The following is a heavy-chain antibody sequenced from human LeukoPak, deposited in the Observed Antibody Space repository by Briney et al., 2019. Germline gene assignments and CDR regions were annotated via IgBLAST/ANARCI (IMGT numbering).Heavy chain of an antibody. CDR3: ARGLGSARPADN. D-gene: IGHD6-6*01. J-gene: IGHJ4*02. V-gene: IGHV3-7*01. CDR1: GVSISTYY. CDR2: IKQDGSEK. Sequence: TSETLSLTCTVSGVSISTYYWSWVRQAPGKGLEWVAKIKQDGSEKYYVDSVKGRFTISRDNAKNSLYLQMNSLRAEDTAVYYCARGLGSARPADNWGQGTLVTVSS.